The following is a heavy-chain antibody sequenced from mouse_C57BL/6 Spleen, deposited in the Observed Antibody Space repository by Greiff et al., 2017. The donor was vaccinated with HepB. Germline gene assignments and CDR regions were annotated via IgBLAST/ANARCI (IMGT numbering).Heavy chain of an antibody. D-gene: IGHD1-1*01. CDR1: GFTFTDYY. CDR3: ARNYYGSSYVGYFDV. CDR2: IRNKANGYTT. V-gene: IGHV7-3*01. Sequence: EVKLMESGGGLVQPGGSLSLSCAASGFTFTDYYMSWVRQPPGKALEWLGFIRNKANGYTTEYSASVKGRFTISRDNSQSILYLQMNALRAEDSATYYCARNYYGSSYVGYFDVWGTGTTVTVSS. J-gene: IGHJ1*03.